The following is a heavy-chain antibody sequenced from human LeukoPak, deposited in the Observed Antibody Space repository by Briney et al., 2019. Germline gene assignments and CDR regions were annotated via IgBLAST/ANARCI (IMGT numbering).Heavy chain of an antibody. CDR1: GYSISSGYY. D-gene: IGHD3-3*01. V-gene: IGHV4-38-2*02. Sequence: SETLSLTCTVSGYSISSGYYWGWIRQPPGKGLEWIGSIYHSGSTYYNLSLKSRVTISVDTSKNQFSLKLSSVTAAYTAVYYCARVCYITIFGVVIPNWFDPWGQGTLVTVSS. CDR2: IYHSGST. CDR3: ARVCYITIFGVVIPNWFDP. J-gene: IGHJ5*02.